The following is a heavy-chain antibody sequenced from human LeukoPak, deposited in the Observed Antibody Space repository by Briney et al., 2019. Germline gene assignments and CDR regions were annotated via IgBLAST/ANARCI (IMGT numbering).Heavy chain of an antibody. CDR2: ISYDGSNK. V-gene: IGHV3-30*14. Sequence: PGGSLRLSCAASGFTFSGYAMHWVRQAPGKGLEWVAVISYDGSNKYYADSVKGRFTISRGSSENTLYLQMNSLRAEDTAVYFCARVGYYSSGPFSYFDYWGQGTLVTVSS. CDR3: ARVGYYSSGPFSYFDY. J-gene: IGHJ4*02. CDR1: GFTFSGYA. D-gene: IGHD3-10*01.